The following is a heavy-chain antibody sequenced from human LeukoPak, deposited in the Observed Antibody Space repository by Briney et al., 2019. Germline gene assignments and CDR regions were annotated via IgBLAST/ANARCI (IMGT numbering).Heavy chain of an antibody. J-gene: IGHJ5*02. Sequence: GGSLRLSCAASGFSFSSYPMSRVRQAPGKGPEWVSSIGGSGGGTDYADSVKGRFNISRDNSKKMLYLQMNSLRVEDTAVYYCAKDIRVHYFDPRGYLFDPWGQGTLVTVSS. V-gene: IGHV3-23*01. D-gene: IGHD3-22*01. CDR3: AKDIRVHYFDPRGYLFDP. CDR2: IGGSGGGT. CDR1: GFSFSSYP.